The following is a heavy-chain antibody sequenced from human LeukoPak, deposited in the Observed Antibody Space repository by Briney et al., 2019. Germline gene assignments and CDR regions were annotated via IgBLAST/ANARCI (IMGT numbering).Heavy chain of an antibody. V-gene: IGHV1-8*01. CDR1: GYTFTSYD. J-gene: IGHJ4*02. CDR3: ARDFDWLLSTDY. Sequence: GASVKVSCKASGYTFTSYDINWVRQATGQGLEWMGWMNPNSGNTSYAQKFQGRVTMTRNTSISTAYMELSSLRSEDTAVYYCARDFDWLLSTDYWGQGTLVTVSS. D-gene: IGHD3-9*01. CDR2: MNPNSGNT.